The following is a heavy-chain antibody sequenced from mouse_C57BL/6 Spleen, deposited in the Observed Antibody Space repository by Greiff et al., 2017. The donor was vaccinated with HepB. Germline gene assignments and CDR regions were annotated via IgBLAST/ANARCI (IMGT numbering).Heavy chain of an antibody. Sequence: QVQLQQPGAELVKPGASVKLSCKASGYTFTSYWMQWVKQRPGQGLEWIGEIDPSDSYTNYNQKFKGKATLTVDTSSSTAYMQLSSLTSEDSAVYYCARLDYGGYYFDYWGQGTTLTVSS. CDR3: ARLDYGGYYFDY. J-gene: IGHJ2*01. V-gene: IGHV1-50*01. CDR1: GYTFTSYW. D-gene: IGHD2-4*01. CDR2: IDPSDSYT.